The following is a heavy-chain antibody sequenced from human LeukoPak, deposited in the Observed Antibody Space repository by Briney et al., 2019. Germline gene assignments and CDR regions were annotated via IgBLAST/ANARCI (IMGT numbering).Heavy chain of an antibody. CDR1: GFTFTSYG. J-gene: IGHJ4*02. CDR2: ISSSGSTI. CDR3: ARISGEAVRHFDY. Sequence: GGSLRLSCAASGFTFTSYGINWVRQAPGKGLEWVSYISSSGSTIYYADSVKGRFTISRDNAKNSLYLQMNSLRAEDTAVYYCARISGEAVRHFDYWGQGTLVTVSS. V-gene: IGHV3-48*03. D-gene: IGHD6-6*01.